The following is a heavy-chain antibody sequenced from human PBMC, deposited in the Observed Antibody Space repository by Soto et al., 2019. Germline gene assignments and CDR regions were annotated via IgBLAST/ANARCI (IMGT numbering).Heavy chain of an antibody. CDR1: GGSISSYY. Sequence: QVQLQESGPGLVKPSETLSLTCTVSGGSISSYYWSWIRQPPGKGLECIGYIYYSGGTNYNPSLKSRITIPVDTSKNQFSLKLSSVAAADTAVYYCARARKAPAGRYNWNPLYYFDYWGQGTLVTVSS. D-gene: IGHD1-20*01. V-gene: IGHV4-59*01. CDR3: ARARKAPAGRYNWNPLYYFDY. J-gene: IGHJ4*02. CDR2: IYYSGGT.